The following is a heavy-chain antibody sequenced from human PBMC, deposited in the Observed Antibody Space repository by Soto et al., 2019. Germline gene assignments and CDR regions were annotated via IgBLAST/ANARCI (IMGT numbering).Heavy chain of an antibody. D-gene: IGHD3-16*01. CDR1: GGFLSESY. CDR3: VRIRYQLPSSVLWLDP. J-gene: IGHJ5*02. V-gene: IGHV4-34*01. CDR2: INHVGGT. Sequence: PSETLSLTCAVYGGFLSESYWTWIRQPPGKGLEWIGEINHVGGTNYNPSLKSRVTMSVDTSQNQFSLRLISVTAADAAMYFCVRIRYQLPSSVLWLDPWGQGTPVTVSS.